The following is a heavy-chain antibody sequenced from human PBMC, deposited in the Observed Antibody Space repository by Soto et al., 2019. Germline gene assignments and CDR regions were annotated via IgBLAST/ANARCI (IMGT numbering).Heavy chain of an antibody. J-gene: IGHJ4*02. CDR2: IYYSGSS. Sequence: ETLSLTCNVSGGSISSYYWGWIRQPPGKGLEWIGYIYYSGSSNYNPSLKSRVTISLDTSKNTLYLQMNSLRAEDTAVYYCASEGSGDHDLHYWGQGTLVTVSS. D-gene: IGHD3-10*01. CDR1: GGSISSYY. CDR3: ASEGSGDHDLHY. V-gene: IGHV4-59*12.